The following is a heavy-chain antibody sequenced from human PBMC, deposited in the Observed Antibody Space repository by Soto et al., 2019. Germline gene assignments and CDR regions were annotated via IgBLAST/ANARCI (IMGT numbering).Heavy chain of an antibody. V-gene: IGHV1-18*04. J-gene: IGHJ6*02. CDR1: GSTFTTYG. D-gene: IGHD1-1*01. Sequence: GASVKVSCKASGSTFTTYGISWVRQAPGQGLEWMGWISPYNGTTKYAEKFQGEMTMTTDTATRTAYMDLRSLRSDDTAVYYCSRDGERDTGLNFYYYLHGMDAWGQGTRVTVSS. CDR2: ISPYNGTT. CDR3: SRDGERDTGLNFYYYLHGMDA.